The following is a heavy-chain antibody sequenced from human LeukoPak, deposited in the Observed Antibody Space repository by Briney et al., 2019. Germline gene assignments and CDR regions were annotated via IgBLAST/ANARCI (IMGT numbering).Heavy chain of an antibody. V-gene: IGHV4-34*01. D-gene: IGHD3-3*01. Sequence: KPSETLSLTCAVYGGSFSGYYWSWIRQPPGKGLGWIGEINHSGSTDYNPSLKSRVTISVDTSKNQFSLKLSSVTAADTAVYYCARRTPFWSGYYTYYFDYWGQGTLVTVSS. CDR1: GGSFSGYY. CDR3: ARRTPFWSGYYTYYFDY. CDR2: INHSGST. J-gene: IGHJ4*02.